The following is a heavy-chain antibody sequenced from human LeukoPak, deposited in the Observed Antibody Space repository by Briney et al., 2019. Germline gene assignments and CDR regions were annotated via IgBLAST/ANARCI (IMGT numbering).Heavy chain of an antibody. CDR3: ASELNYFDY. Sequence: SQTLSLNWAISRGGVSSNSVAWNWIRHTPSSGLEWLGRTYYRYKWYHDYAVSVKSRITINQETSKTQFSLRLNPVTPEDSAEDYCASELNYFDYWGQGTLVTVSS. CDR1: RGGVSSNSVA. CDR2: TYYRYKWYH. J-gene: IGHJ4*02. V-gene: IGHV6-1*01.